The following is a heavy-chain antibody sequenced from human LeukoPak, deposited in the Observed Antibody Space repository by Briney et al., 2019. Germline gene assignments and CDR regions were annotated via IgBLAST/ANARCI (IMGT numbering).Heavy chain of an antibody. Sequence: GGSLRLSCAASGFTFSSYVMSWVRQAPGKGLEWVSAISGSGGSTYYADSVKGRFTISRDNSKNTLYLQMNGLRAEDTAVYCCAKGTARVVVAASDSWFDPWGQGTLVTVSS. D-gene: IGHD2-15*01. J-gene: IGHJ5*02. CDR3: AKGTARVVVAASDSWFDP. CDR2: ISGSGGST. CDR1: GFTFSSYV. V-gene: IGHV3-23*01.